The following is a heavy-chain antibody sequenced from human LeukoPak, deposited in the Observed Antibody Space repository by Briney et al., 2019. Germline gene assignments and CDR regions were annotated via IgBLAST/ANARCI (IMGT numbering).Heavy chain of an antibody. CDR2: IYHSGST. CDR3: ARDRVSGDCFDY. V-gene: IGHV4-4*02. CDR1: GGSISSSNW. J-gene: IGHJ4*02. Sequence: PSETLSLTCAVSGGSISSSNWWSWVRQPPGKGLEWIGEIYHSGSTNYNPPLKSRVTISVDKSKNQFSLKLSSVTAADTAVYYCARDRVSGDCFDYWGQGTLVTVSS. D-gene: IGHD3-10*01.